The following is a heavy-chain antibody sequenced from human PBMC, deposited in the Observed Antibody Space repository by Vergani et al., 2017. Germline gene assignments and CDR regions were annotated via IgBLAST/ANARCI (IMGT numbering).Heavy chain of an antibody. D-gene: IGHD4-11*01. J-gene: IGHJ4*02. CDR1: GFTFSNAW. Sequence: EVQLVESGGGLVKPGGSLRLSCAASGFTFSNAWMSWVRQAPGKGLEWVGRIKSKTDGGTTDYAAPVKGRFTISRDDSKNTLYLQMNSLKTEDTAVDYCTTEATGNYVSGFDYWGQGTLVTVSS. V-gene: IGHV3-15*01. CDR2: IKSKTDGGTT. CDR3: TTEATGNYVSGFDY.